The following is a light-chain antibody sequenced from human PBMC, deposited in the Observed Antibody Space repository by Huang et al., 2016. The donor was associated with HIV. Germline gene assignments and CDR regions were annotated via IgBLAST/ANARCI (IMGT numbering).Light chain of an antibody. J-gene: IGKJ4*01. CDR1: QSLLHSNGYNY. CDR3: MQTLQTHLT. V-gene: IGKV2-28*01. CDR2: SVS. Sequence: EIVMTQSPLSLSVTPGEPASISCRSSQSLLHSNGYNYLDWYVQKPGQSPQVLIYSVSKRASGVPDRVSGSGSGTDFTLKISRVEAEDVGVYYCMQTLQTHLTFGGGTKVGIK.